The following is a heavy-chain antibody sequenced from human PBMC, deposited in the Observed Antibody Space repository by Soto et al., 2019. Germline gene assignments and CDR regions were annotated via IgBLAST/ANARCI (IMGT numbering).Heavy chain of an antibody. D-gene: IGHD4-17*01. V-gene: IGHV1-69*02. CDR1: GGTFSNYT. CDR3: ARVSEMGTVTEGFYYYMDV. J-gene: IGHJ6*03. Sequence: QVQLVQSGAEVKKPGSSVKVSCKASGGTFSNYTISWVRQAPGQGLEWMGRITPILNIANYAQKFQGRVTITADKSTTTAYMELSSLRSEDTAVYYCARVSEMGTVTEGFYYYMDVWGKGTTVTVSS. CDR2: ITPILNIA.